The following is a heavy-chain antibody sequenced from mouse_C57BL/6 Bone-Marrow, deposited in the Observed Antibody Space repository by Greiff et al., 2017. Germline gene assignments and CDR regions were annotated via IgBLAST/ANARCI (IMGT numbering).Heavy chain of an antibody. CDR1: GYTFTSYG. D-gene: IGHD1-1*01. CDR2: IYPRSGNT. CDR3: ARSWDYGSSYEGFAY. Sequence: QVQLQQSGAELARPGASVKLSCKASGYTFTSYGISWVKQRTGQGLEWIGEIYPRSGNTYYNEKFKGKATLTADKSSSTAYMELRSLTSEDSAVYFCARSWDYGSSYEGFAYWGQGTLVTVSA. V-gene: IGHV1-81*01. J-gene: IGHJ3*01.